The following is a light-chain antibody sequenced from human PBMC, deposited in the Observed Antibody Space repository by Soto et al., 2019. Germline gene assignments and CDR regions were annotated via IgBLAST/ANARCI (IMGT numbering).Light chain of an antibody. J-gene: IGKJ1*01. CDR3: MQGTHWPRT. V-gene: IGKV2-30*01. CDR1: QSLVYTNGNTY. CDR2: KVS. Sequence: DVVVTQSPLSLPVTLGQPASISCRSSQSLVYTNGNTYLAWFQQRPGQSPRRLIYKVSIRDSGVPDRFSGSGSGTEFTLTISRVEAEDVGVCYCMQGTHWPRTFGQGTKVEIK.